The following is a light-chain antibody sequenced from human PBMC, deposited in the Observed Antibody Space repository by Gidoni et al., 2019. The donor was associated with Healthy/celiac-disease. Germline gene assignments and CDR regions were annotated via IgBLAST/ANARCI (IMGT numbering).Light chain of an antibody. V-gene: IGKV3-11*01. J-gene: IGKJ2*01. CDR2: DAS. CDR1: QSVSSY. Sequence: DIVFTQSPATLSLSPGERATLSCRASQSVSSYLAWYQQKPGQAPRLLISDASNRATGIPARFSGSGSGTDFTLTISSLEPEDFAVYYCQQRSNWPTFGQGTKLEIK. CDR3: QQRSNWPT.